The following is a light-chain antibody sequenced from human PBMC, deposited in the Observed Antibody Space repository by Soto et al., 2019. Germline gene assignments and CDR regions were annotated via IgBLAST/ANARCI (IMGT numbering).Light chain of an antibody. CDR3: QQAHSFPST. V-gene: IGKV1-12*01. J-gene: IGKJ2*02. CDR2: AAV. Sequence: DIQMTQSPSSVSASVGDRVTITCRASQDIRSYLAWYQQNPGKAPKLLIYAAVSLQSGVPSRFSGSGSGTNFTLTISSLQPEDSSTYYCQQAHSFPSTFDQGTKVEIK. CDR1: QDIRSY.